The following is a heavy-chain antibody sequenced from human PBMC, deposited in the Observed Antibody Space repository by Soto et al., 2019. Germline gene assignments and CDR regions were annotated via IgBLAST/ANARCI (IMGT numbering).Heavy chain of an antibody. CDR1: GGSISSYY. D-gene: IGHD2-8*01. V-gene: IGHV4-59*01. CDR3: ARFGHPDPYAGFNWFDP. J-gene: IGHJ5*02. CDR2: IYYSGST. Sequence: SETLSLTCTVSGGSISSYYWSWIRQPPGKGLEWIGYIYYSGSTNYNPSLKSRVTISVDTSKNQFSLKLSSVTAADTAVYYCARFGHPDPYAGFNWFDPWGQGTLVTVSS.